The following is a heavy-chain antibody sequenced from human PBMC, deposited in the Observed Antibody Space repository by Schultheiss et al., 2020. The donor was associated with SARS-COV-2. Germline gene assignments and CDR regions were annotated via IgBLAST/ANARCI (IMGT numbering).Heavy chain of an antibody. CDR3: ASPESYCSGGSCYSGPVFDY. V-gene: IGHV3-74*01. D-gene: IGHD2-15*01. CDR1: GFTFSSYW. Sequence: GESLKISCAASGFTFSSYWMHWVRQAPGKGLVWVSRINSDGSSTSYADSVKGRFTISRDNSKNTLYLQMNSLRAEDTAVYYCASPESYCSGGSCYSGPVFDYWGQGTLVTVSS. J-gene: IGHJ4*02. CDR2: INSDGSST.